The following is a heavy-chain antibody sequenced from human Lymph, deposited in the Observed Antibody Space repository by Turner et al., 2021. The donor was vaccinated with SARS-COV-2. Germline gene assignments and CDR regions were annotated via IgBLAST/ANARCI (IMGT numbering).Heavy chain of an antibody. CDR1: GFTFSSYA. J-gene: IGHJ4*02. CDR3: AKEGDTAMVNFDY. Sequence: EVQLLESGGVLVQPVGSLRLPCAASGFTFSSYAIGWVRQATGKGVEWVSAISGSGGSTYYADSVKGRFTISRDNSKNTLYLQMNSLRAEDTAVYYCAKEGDTAMVNFDYWGQGTLVTVSS. V-gene: IGHV3-23*01. D-gene: IGHD5-18*01. CDR2: ISGSGGST.